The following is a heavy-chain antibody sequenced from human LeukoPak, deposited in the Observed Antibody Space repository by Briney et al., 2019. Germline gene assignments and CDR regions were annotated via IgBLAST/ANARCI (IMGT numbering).Heavy chain of an antibody. V-gene: IGHV3-49*04. CDR2: IRSKGFGETT. Sequence: GGSLRLSCTTSGFTFSDYAMNWVRRAPGKGLEWVGYIRSKGFGETTEYAPSVRGRFTISRDDSRSIAYLQMNGLKSEDTAVYHCTRATTLDTDFDYWGRGTLVAVSS. J-gene: IGHJ4*02. CDR1: GFTFSDYA. D-gene: IGHD4-11*01. CDR3: TRATTLDTDFDY.